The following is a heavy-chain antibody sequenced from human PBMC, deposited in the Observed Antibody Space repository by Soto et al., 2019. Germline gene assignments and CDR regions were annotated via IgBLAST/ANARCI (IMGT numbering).Heavy chain of an antibody. V-gene: IGHV4-34*01. CDR3: ARGGRRAARRPYYSYYMVV. D-gene: IGHD6-6*01. Sequence: SETLSLTCAVYGGSFSGYYWSWIRQPPGKGLEWIGEINHSGSTNYNPSLKSRVTISVDTSKNQFSLKLSSVTAADTAVYYCARGGRRAARRPYYSYYMVVWGKGTTVTVSS. CDR2: INHSGST. CDR1: GGSFSGYY. J-gene: IGHJ6*03.